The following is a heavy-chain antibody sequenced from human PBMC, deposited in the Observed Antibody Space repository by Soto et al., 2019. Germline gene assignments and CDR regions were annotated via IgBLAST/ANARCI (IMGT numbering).Heavy chain of an antibody. CDR1: GDSFSSSTYY. J-gene: IGHJ4*02. D-gene: IGHD1-7*01. Sequence: QVQLHESGPGLVKPSETLSLTCTVSGDSFSSSTYYWGWVRQPPGEGLEWVGTISYRGGTYYNPSLKSRVTMSVDTSKNQFSLRLSSVTAADTARYYCARLHLTRTPSPAFDYWGQGALVSVSS. V-gene: IGHV4-39*01. CDR3: ARLHLTRTPSPAFDY. CDR2: ISYRGGT.